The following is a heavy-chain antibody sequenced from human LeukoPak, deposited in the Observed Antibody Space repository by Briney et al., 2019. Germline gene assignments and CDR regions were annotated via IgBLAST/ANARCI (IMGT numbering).Heavy chain of an antibody. CDR3: AKMDVVIIRGWFDP. J-gene: IGHJ5*02. CDR1: GFTFSNYA. V-gene: IGHV3-23*01. D-gene: IGHD3-3*01. CDR2: ISGSGGNT. Sequence: GGSLRLSCAASGFTFSNYAMSWVRQAPGKGLEWVSGISGSGGNTYYADSVKGRFTISRDNSKNTLYLKMNTLRAEDTAVYYCAKMDVVIIRGWFDPWGQGTLVTVSS.